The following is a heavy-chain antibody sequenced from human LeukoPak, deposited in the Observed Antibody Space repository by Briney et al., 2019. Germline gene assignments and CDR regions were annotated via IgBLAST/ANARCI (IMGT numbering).Heavy chain of an antibody. Sequence: SETLSLTCTVSGGSISSYYWSWIRQPPGKGLEWLGYIYYSGSTNYNPSLKSRVTISVDTSKNQFSLKLSSVTAADTAVYYCARLGRRRWPGEVDYWGQGTLVTVSS. V-gene: IGHV4-59*01. CDR3: ARLGRRRWPGEVDY. CDR2: IYYSGST. D-gene: IGHD5-24*01. J-gene: IGHJ4*02. CDR1: GGSISSYY.